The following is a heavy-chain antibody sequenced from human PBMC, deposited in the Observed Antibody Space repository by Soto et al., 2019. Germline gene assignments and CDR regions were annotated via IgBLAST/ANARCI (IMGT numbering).Heavy chain of an antibody. V-gene: IGHV4-59*01. J-gene: IGHJ6*02. CDR1: GGSITSSY. Sequence: SETLSLTCTVPGGSITSSYWSWIRRPPGKGLEWIAYIYDTGISGYTPSTSYNPSLKSRVTMSVDTSKSQFSLKLTSVTAADTAVYYCARGEDAFFYYGLDVWGQGITVTVSS. CDR2: IYDTGISGYTPST. CDR3: ARGEDAFFYYGLDV.